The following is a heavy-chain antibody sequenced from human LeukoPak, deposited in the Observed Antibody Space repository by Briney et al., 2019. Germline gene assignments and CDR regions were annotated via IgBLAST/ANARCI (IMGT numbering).Heavy chain of an antibody. CDR1: GFTFTTYT. V-gene: IGHV3-21*01. J-gene: IGHJ3*02. CDR3: ARIYSSSSSREAFDI. D-gene: IGHD6-6*01. CDR2: ISSSSSYI. Sequence: PGGSLRLSCAASGFTFTTYTMNWVRQAPGKGLEWVPSISSSSSYIYYADSVKGRFTISRDNAKNSLYLQMNSLRAEDTAVYYCARIYSSSSSREAFDIWGQGTMVTVSS.